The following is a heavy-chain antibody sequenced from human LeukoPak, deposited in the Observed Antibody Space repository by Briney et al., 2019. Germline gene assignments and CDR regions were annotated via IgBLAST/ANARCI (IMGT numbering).Heavy chain of an antibody. V-gene: IGHV1-69*13. CDR3: ARDPYYDILTGYYTHYGMDV. CDR2: IIPIFGTA. J-gene: IGHJ6*02. D-gene: IGHD3-9*01. Sequence: SVKVSCTASGGTFSSYAISWVRQAPGQGLEWMGGIIPIFGTANYAQKFQGRVTITADESTSTAYMELSSLRSEDTAVYYCARDPYYDILTGYYTHYGMDVWGQGTTVTVSS. CDR1: GGTFSSYA.